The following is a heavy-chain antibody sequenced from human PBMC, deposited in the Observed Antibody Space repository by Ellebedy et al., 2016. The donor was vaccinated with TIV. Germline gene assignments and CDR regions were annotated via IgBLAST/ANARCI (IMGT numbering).Heavy chain of an antibody. J-gene: IGHJ4*02. D-gene: IGHD3-22*01. CDR1: GYTFTSHY. CDR3: ARGDKYYYDSSGYYYTY. V-gene: IGHV1-46*01. CDR2: INPSGGSS. Sequence: ASVKVSCKASGYTFTSHYMYWVRQAPGQGLEWMGIINPSGGSSNYAQKFQGRVTMTRDTSTSTVYMELSSLRSEDTDVYYCARGDKYYYDSSGYYYTYWGQGTLVTVSS.